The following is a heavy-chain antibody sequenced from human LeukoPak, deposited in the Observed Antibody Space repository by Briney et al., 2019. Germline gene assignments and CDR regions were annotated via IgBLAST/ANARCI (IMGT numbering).Heavy chain of an antibody. CDR3: ARVGYSYGSLYYYGMDV. J-gene: IGHJ6*02. CDR2: IYYSGST. V-gene: IGHV4-59*01. D-gene: IGHD5-18*01. Sequence: SETLSLTSTGSGGSISSYYWSWIRQPPGKGLEWIGYIYYSGSTNYNPSLKSRVTISVDTSKNQFSLKLSSVTAADTAVYYCARVGYSYGSLYYYGMDVWGQGTTVTVSS. CDR1: GGSISSYY.